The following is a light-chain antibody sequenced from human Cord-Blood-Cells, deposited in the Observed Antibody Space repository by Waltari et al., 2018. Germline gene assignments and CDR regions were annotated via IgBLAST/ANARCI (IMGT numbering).Light chain of an antibody. CDR1: QSISSW. CDR2: KGS. V-gene: IGKV1-5*03. Sequence: DIQMTQYPSPLSASVGDRVTITCRASQSISSWLAWYQQKPGKAPKLLIYKGSSLERGVPARFSGSGSGTEFTLTISSLQPDDFATYYCQQYNSYSRTFGQGTKVEIK. CDR3: QQYNSYSRT. J-gene: IGKJ1*01.